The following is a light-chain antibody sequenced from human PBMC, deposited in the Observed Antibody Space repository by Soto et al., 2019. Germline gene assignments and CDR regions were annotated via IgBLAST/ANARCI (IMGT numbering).Light chain of an antibody. CDR2: GAS. J-gene: IGKJ4*01. Sequence: EIVLTQSPGTLSLSPGERATLSCRASLSVSSSYLAWYQQKPGQAPRLLIYGASSRATGIPDRFSGSGSGTDFTLTISRLEPEDFAVYYRQQYGSSPLTFGGGTKVEIK. CDR3: QQYGSSPLT. CDR1: LSVSSSY. V-gene: IGKV3-20*01.